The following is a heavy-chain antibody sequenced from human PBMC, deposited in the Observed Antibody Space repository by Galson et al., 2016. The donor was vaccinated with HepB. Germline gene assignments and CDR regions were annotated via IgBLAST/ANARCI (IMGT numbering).Heavy chain of an antibody. V-gene: IGHV3-23*01. CDR2: ISTAGGYA. CDR3: AKSMSVSYYYDSSGYSFDY. Sequence: SLRLSCAASGFTFSSYAMGWLRRAPGKGLECVATISTAGGYAYYADSVKGRLTISRDNSKDTLYLQMNSLRAEDTAVYYCAKSMSVSYYYDSSGYSFDYWGQGTLVTVSS. D-gene: IGHD3-22*01. CDR1: GFTFSSYA. J-gene: IGHJ4*02.